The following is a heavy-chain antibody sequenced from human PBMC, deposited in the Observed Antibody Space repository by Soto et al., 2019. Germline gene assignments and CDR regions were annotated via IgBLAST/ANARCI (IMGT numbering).Heavy chain of an antibody. CDR3: TREAYSIAAAGYFDY. CDR1: GFTFGDYA. J-gene: IGHJ4*02. D-gene: IGHD6-13*01. CDR2: IRSKAYGGTT. V-gene: IGHV3-49*04. Sequence: GGSLRLSCTASGFTFGDYAMSWVRQAPGKGPEWVGFIRSKAYGGTTEYAASVKGRFTISRDDSKSIAYLQMNSLKTEDTAVYYCTREAYSIAAAGYFDYWGQGTLVTVSS.